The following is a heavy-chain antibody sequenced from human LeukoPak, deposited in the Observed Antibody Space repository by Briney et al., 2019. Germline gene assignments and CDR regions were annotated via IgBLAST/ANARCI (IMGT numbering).Heavy chain of an antibody. V-gene: IGHV4-31*03. CDR1: GGSISSGGYY. J-gene: IGHJ4*02. D-gene: IGHD6-13*01. Sequence: SQTLSLTCTVSGGSISSGGYYWSWIRQHPGKGLEWIGYIYYRGSTYYNPSLKSRVTISVDTSKNQFSLKLSSVTAADTAVYYCARGIAAAGTHFDYWGQGTLVTVSS. CDR2: IYYRGST. CDR3: ARGIAAAGTHFDY.